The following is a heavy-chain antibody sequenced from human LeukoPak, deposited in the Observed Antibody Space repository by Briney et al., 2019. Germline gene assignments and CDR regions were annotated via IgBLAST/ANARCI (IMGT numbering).Heavy chain of an antibody. CDR2: IIPIFGTA. Sequence: VASVKVSCKASGGTFSSYAISWVRQAPGQGLEWMGGIIPIFGTANYAQKFQGRVTITADESTSTAYMELSSLRSEDTAVYYCASYYYGSGSYYPLDCWGQGTLVTVSS. CDR1: GGTFSSYA. CDR3: ASYYYGSGSYYPLDC. V-gene: IGHV1-69*13. J-gene: IGHJ4*02. D-gene: IGHD3-10*01.